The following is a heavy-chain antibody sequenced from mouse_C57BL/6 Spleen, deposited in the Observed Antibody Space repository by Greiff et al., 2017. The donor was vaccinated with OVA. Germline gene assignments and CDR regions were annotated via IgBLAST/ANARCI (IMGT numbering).Heavy chain of an antibody. CDR3: ARDGDYDGGFDY. Sequence: EVQLKESGPELVKPGASVKLSCKASGYTFTDYNMPWVKQSPGKSLEWIGYINPNNGGTSYTQKFKGKATLTVDKSSSTAYMELRSLTSEDSAVYYCARDGDYDGGFDYWGQGTTLTVSS. CDR2: INPNNGGT. CDR1: GYTFTDYN. J-gene: IGHJ2*01. V-gene: IGHV1-22*01. D-gene: IGHD1-1*01.